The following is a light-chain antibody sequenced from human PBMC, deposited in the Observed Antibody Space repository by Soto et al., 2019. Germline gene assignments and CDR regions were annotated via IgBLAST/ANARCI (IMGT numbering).Light chain of an antibody. J-gene: IGKJ2*01. Sequence: DIQMTQSPSTLSASVGDRVTITCRASQSISSWLAWYQQKPGKAPKLLIYKASSLESGVPSRFSGSGSGTEFSLTTSSLQPDDFATYYCQQSNSYLYTFGQGTKLEIK. CDR2: KAS. V-gene: IGKV1-5*03. CDR3: QQSNSYLYT. CDR1: QSISSW.